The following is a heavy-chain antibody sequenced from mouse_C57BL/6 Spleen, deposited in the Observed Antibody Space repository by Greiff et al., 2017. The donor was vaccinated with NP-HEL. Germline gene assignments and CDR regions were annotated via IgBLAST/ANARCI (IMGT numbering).Heavy chain of an antibody. CDR1: GYSITSGYY. J-gene: IGHJ2*01. Sequence: EVQLQESGPGLVKPSQSLSLTCSVTGYSITSGYYWNWIRQFPGNKLEWMGYISYDGSNNYNPSLKNPISSTRDTSKNQCCLKLNSVTTEDTATYYCARALYDYEGYFDYWGQGTTLTVSS. CDR2: ISYDGSN. D-gene: IGHD2-4*01. V-gene: IGHV3-6*01. CDR3: ARALYDYEGYFDY.